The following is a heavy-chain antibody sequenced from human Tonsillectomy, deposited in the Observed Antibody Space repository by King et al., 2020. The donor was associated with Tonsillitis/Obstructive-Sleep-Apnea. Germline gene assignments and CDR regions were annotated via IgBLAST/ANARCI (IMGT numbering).Heavy chain of an antibody. Sequence: VQLVQSGAEVKKPGESLKISCKGSGYSFTSYWIGWVRQMPGKGLEWMGIIYPGDSDTRYSPSFQGQVTISADKSISTAYLQWSSLKASDTAMYYCARHGGSLSFVPAEDYYSCGMGVWGPGTTVTVSS. J-gene: IGHJ6*02. CDR2: IYPGDSDT. V-gene: IGHV5-51*01. D-gene: IGHD2-2*01. CDR1: GYSFTSYW. CDR3: ARHGGSLSFVPAEDYYSCGMGV.